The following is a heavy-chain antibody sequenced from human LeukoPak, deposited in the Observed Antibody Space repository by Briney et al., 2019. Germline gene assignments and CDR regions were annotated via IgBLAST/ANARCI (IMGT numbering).Heavy chain of an antibody. Sequence: GGSLRLSCAASGFTFDDYAMHWVRQAPGKGLEWVSHISGDGGSTYYADSVKGRFTISRDNSKNSLYLQMNSLRTEDTALYYCSKDIIVAGPYNWFDPWGQGTLVTVSS. CDR3: SKDIIVAGPYNWFDP. V-gene: IGHV3-43*02. CDR2: ISGDGGST. CDR1: GFTFDDYA. D-gene: IGHD5-12*01. J-gene: IGHJ5*02.